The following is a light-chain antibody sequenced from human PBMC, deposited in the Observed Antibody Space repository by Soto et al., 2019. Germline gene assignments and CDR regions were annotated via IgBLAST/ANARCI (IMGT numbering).Light chain of an antibody. CDR1: QSVSSS. J-gene: IGKJ1*01. Sequence: EIVMTQSPATLSVSPGERATLSCRASQSVSSSLAWYQQKPGQAHRLLIYGASTRATGIPARFSGSGSGTEFTLTIRSLQSEDFAVYYWQHYNNLPWTFGKGTKVDIK. CDR2: GAS. CDR3: QHYNNLPWT. V-gene: IGKV3-15*01.